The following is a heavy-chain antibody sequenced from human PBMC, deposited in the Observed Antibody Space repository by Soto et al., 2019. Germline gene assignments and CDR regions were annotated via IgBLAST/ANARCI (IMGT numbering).Heavy chain of an antibody. J-gene: IGHJ6*03. CDR2: SIPILGIA. CDR1: GGTFSSYT. V-gene: IGHV1-69*02. Sequence: QVQLVQSGAEVKKPGSSVKVSCKASGGTFSSYTISWVRQAPGQGLEWMGRSIPILGIANYAQKFQDRVTITAEKSTSTAYMELSSLRSEDTAVYYCARGERYCSGGSCYDYYYYYMDGWGQGTTVTVSS. CDR3: ARGERYCSGGSCYDYYYYYMDG. D-gene: IGHD2-15*01.